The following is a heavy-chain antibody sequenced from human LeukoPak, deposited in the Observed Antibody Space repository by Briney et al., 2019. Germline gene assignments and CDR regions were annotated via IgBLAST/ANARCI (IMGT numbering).Heavy chain of an antibody. Sequence: PPETLSLTCTVSGGSISSSSYYWGWIRQPPGKGLEWIGSIYYSGSTYYNPSLKSRVTISVDTSKNQFSLKLSSVTAADTAVYYCARVIGGHYDFLTGDYGGPDIFDYWGQGTLVTVSS. D-gene: IGHD3-9*01. CDR2: IYYSGST. J-gene: IGHJ4*02. V-gene: IGHV4-39*07. CDR1: GGSISSSSYY. CDR3: ARVIGGHYDFLTGDYGGPDIFDY.